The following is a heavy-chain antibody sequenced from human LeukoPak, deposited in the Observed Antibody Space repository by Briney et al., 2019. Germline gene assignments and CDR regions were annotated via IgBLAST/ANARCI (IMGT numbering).Heavy chain of an antibody. CDR3: ARDTSSIAYDY. D-gene: IGHD6-6*01. Sequence: PGGSLRLSCAASGFTFSSYEMNWVRQAPGKGLEWVSYISSSGSTIYYADFVKGRFTISRDNAKNSLYLQMNSLRAEDTAVYYCARDTSSIAYDYWGQGTLVTVSS. CDR2: ISSSGSTI. CDR1: GFTFSSYE. V-gene: IGHV3-48*03. J-gene: IGHJ4*02.